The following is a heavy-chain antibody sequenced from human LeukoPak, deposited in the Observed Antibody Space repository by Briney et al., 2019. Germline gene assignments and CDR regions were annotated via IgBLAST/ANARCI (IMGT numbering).Heavy chain of an antibody. V-gene: IGHV3-30*02. D-gene: IGHD6-19*01. J-gene: IGHJ3*01. CDR1: GFTFSSYG. CDR2: IRSDTSNT. Sequence: SGGSLRLSCVASGFTFSSYGMHWVRQSPGTGLEWVAFIRSDTSNTYYADSVKGRFTISRDNSKNTLFLQMNSLRVEDTAVYYCAKDKASLTVAGDAFHVWGQGTMVSVSS. CDR3: AKDKASLTVAGDAFHV.